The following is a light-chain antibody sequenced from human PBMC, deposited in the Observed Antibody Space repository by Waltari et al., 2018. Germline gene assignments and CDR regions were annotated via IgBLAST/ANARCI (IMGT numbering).Light chain of an antibody. J-gene: IGKJ4*01. CDR3: QQYYSFPLT. CDR2: WAS. Sequence: IVMTQSPDSLAVSRGERASINCWSTQSVFWNSNKNNYLAWYPHKPGQPPKLLFYWASTREYGVPDRFSGSGSGTDFTLTINNLQAEDVAVYYCQQYYSFPLTFGGGTKVEIK. CDR1: QSVFWNSNKNNY. V-gene: IGKV4-1*01.